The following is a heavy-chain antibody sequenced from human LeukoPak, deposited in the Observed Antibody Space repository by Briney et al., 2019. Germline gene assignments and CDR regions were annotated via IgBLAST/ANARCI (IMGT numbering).Heavy chain of an antibody. J-gene: IGHJ3*02. CDR2: IYPGGSGT. Sequence: KGSGSRFTSYCIGWVRQIPGKRPEPTRIIYPGGSGTRYSPSFQGHVTISADKSISTAYLQWSSLKASDSAMYYCATNTMFRGIHAFDIWGQGTMVTVSS. V-gene: IGHV5-51*01. D-gene: IGHD3-10*01. CDR1: GSRFTSYC. CDR3: ATNTMFRGIHAFDI.